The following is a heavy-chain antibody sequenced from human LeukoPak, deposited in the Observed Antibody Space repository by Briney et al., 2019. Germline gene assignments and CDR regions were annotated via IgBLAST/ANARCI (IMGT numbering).Heavy chain of an antibody. CDR3: ARDRVRYCSSTSCYTADY. CDR2: ISYDGSNK. Sequence: GRPLRLSCAASGFTFSSYAMHWVRQAPGKGLEWVAVISYDGSNKYYADSVKGRFTISRDNSKNTLYLQMNSLRAEDTAVYYCARDRVRYCSSTSCYTADYWGQGTLVTVSS. J-gene: IGHJ4*02. CDR1: GFTFSSYA. D-gene: IGHD2-2*02. V-gene: IGHV3-30-3*01.